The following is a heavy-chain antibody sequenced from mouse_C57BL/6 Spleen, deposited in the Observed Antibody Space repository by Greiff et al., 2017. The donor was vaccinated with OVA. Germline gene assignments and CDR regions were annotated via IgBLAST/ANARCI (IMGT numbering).Heavy chain of an antibody. CDR2: IDPNSGGI. D-gene: IGHD2-4*01. V-gene: IGHV1-72*01. Sequence: QVQLQQPGAELVKPGASVKLSCKASGYTFTSYWMHWVKQRPGRGLEWIGRIDPNSGGIKYNEKFKSKATLTVDKPSSTAYMQLSSLTSEDSAVYYCAREEDDYDGNYYAMDYWGQGTSVTVSS. CDR3: AREEDDYDGNYYAMDY. CDR1: GYTFTSYW. J-gene: IGHJ4*01.